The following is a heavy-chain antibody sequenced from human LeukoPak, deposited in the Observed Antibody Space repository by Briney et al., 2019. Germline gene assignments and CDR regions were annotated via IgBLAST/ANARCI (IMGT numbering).Heavy chain of an antibody. J-gene: IGHJ4*02. CDR3: ARLPTPLGAYYFDY. CDR2: IYYSGST. CDR1: GGSISSYY. V-gene: IGHV4-59*08. Sequence: SDTLSLTRTVSGGSISSYYWSWIRQPPGKGLEWIGYIYYSGSTNYNPSLKSRVTISVDTSKNQFSLKLSSVTAADTAVYYCARLPTPLGAYYFDYWGKGTLVTVSS. D-gene: IGHD3-16*01.